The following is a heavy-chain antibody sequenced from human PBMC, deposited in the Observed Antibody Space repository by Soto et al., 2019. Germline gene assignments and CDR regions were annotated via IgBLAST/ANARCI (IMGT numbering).Heavy chain of an antibody. D-gene: IGHD3-22*01. CDR3: AKDSGYDSTD. Sequence: EVQLLESGGGLVQPGGSLRLSCAASGFTFSTYGMSWVRQAPGKGLEWISGLSASGGSTYADCVKGRFTNSRDNSKNTLYLQMNSLRVEDTAIYYCAKDSGYDSTDWGQGTLVTVSS. CDR1: GFTFSTYG. J-gene: IGHJ4*02. V-gene: IGHV3-23*01. CDR2: LSASGGST.